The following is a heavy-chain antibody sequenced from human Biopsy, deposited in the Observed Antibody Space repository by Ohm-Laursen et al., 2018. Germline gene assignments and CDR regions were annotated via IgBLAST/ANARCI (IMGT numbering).Heavy chain of an antibody. CDR1: GFSFTGYY. V-gene: IGHV1-2*02. J-gene: IGHJ4*02. CDR3: ALQSVAQMKNFDY. D-gene: IGHD6-19*01. Sequence: SVKVSCKASGFSFTGYYIHWVRQAPGQGLEWMGWVSPKSGGTNYAQKFQGNITMTKNTSMSTAYMEMSRLRSDDTAVYYCALQSVAQMKNFDYWGQGTLVTVSS. CDR2: VSPKSGGT.